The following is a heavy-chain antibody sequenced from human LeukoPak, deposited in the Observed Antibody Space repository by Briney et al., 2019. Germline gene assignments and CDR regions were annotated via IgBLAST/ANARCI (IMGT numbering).Heavy chain of an antibody. Sequence: ASVKVSCKASGYTFTGHYMHWVRQAPGQGLEWMGWINPNSGGTNYAQKFQGRVTMTRDTSISTAYMELSRLRSDDTAVYYCARLFSSSDAFDIWGQGTMVTVSS. D-gene: IGHD6-6*01. CDR2: INPNSGGT. CDR1: GYTFTGHY. CDR3: ARLFSSSDAFDI. J-gene: IGHJ3*02. V-gene: IGHV1-2*02.